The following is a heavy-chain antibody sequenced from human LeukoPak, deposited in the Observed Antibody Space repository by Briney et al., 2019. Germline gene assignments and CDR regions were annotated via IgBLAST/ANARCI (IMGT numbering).Heavy chain of an antibody. CDR1: GFTFSSYS. Sequence: GGSLRLSCAASGFTFSSYSMSWVRQAPGKGLEWVANIKQDGSEEVYVDSVKGRFTISRDNAKNSLFLQMNTLSAEDTAVYYCARDPDSSTWSYGMYVWGQGTTVTVSS. CDR2: IKQDGSEE. V-gene: IGHV3-7*05. CDR3: ARDPDSSTWSYGMYV. D-gene: IGHD6-6*01. J-gene: IGHJ6*02.